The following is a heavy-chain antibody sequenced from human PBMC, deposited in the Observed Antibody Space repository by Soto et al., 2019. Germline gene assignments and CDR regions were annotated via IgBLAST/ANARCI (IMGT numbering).Heavy chain of an antibody. V-gene: IGHV3-30*18. CDR3: AQSPSLTQRGCFDY. J-gene: IGHJ4*01. CDR2: MSYDGSNE. D-gene: IGHD3-9*01. CDR1: GFIFSTYF. Sequence: QVYLVESGGGVVQPGRSLRLSCAASGFIFSTYFIHWVRQAPGKGLEWVATMSYDGSNEYYADSVQGRFTISRDNSKNTLYLQMNSLTIEDTALYYCAQSPSLTQRGCFDYWGHGAQVTVSS.